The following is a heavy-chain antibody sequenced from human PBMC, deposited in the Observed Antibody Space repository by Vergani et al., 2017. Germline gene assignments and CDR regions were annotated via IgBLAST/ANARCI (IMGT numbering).Heavy chain of an antibody. D-gene: IGHD6-19*01. CDR2: ISSSSSYI. CDR3: ARGRIAEQVPHSGWYPAEYFQH. Sequence: EVQLVESGGGLVKPGGSLRLSCATSGFTFSSYSMNWVRQAPGKGLEWVSSISSSSSYIYDADSVKGRCTISRDKAKNSLYLQMNSLRAEDTAVYYSARGRIAEQVPHSGWYPAEYFQHWGQGTLVTVSS. V-gene: IGHV3-21*01. CDR1: GFTFSSYS. J-gene: IGHJ1*01.